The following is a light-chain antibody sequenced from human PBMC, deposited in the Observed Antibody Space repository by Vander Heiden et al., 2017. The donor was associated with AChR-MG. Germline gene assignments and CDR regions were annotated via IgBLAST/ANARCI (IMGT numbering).Light chain of an antibody. J-gene: IGKJ2*01. CDR1: QGISNS. Sequence: IQMTHYPSSLSASVGDRVTITCRASQGISNSLAWYQQKPGKAPKLLLYAASRLESGVPSRFSGSGSGTDYTLTISSLQPEDFATYYCQQYYSTPYTFGQGTKLEIK. V-gene: IGKV1-NL1*01. CDR3: QQYYSTPYT. CDR2: AAS.